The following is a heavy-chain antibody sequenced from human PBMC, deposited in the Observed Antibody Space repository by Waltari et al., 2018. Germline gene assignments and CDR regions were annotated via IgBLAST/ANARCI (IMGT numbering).Heavy chain of an antibody. CDR3: ASRPPYCGGDCSHYFDY. J-gene: IGHJ4*02. CDR1: GYTLTELS. CDR2: CDPEDGET. V-gene: IGHV1-24*01. Sequence: QVQLVQSGAEVKKPGASVKVSCKVSGYTLTELSMHWVRQAPGKGLEWMGGCDPEDGETIYAQKFQGRVTMTEDTSTDTAYMELSSLRSEDTAVYYCASRPPYCGGDCSHYFDYWGQGTLVTVSS. D-gene: IGHD2-21*02.